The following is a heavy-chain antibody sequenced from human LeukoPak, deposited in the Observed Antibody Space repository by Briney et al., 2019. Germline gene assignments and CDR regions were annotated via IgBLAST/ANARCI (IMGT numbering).Heavy chain of an antibody. V-gene: IGHV5-51*01. J-gene: IGHJ4*02. Sequence: GESLQISCKGSGYIFTSYWIGWVRQLPGKGLEWMGIIYPGDSDTRYSPSFQGQVTISADKSISTAYLQWSSLKASDTAMYYCARSLYGVNTWFGYWGQGTLVTVSS. CDR3: ARSLYGVNTWFGY. CDR2: IYPGDSDT. D-gene: IGHD4/OR15-4a*01. CDR1: GYIFTSYW.